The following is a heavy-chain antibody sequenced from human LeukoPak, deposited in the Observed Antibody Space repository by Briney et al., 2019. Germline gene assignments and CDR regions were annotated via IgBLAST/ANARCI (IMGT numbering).Heavy chain of an antibody. Sequence: GGSLRLSCAASGFTFDDYAMHWVRQAPGKGLEWVSLISGDGGSTYYADSVKGRFTISRDNSKSSLYLQMNSLRTEDTALYYCAKDSSPYYYGSGSYYSGMDVWGQGTTVTVSS. J-gene: IGHJ6*02. V-gene: IGHV3-43*02. CDR1: GFTFDDYA. CDR2: ISGDGGST. CDR3: AKDSSPYYYGSGSYYSGMDV. D-gene: IGHD3-10*01.